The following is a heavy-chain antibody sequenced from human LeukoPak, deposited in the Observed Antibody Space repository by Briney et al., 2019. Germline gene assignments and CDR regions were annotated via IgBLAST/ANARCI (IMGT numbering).Heavy chain of an antibody. D-gene: IGHD2-2*01. CDR2: IYTSGST. CDR1: GGSISSYY. Sequence: PSETLSLTCTVSGGSISSYYWSWIRQPAGKGLEWIGRIYTSGSTNYNPSLKSRVTISVDTSKNQFSLKLSSVTAADTAVYYCAREGLRGYCSSTSCSNFDYWGQGTLVTVSS. V-gene: IGHV4-4*07. CDR3: AREGLRGYCSSTSCSNFDY. J-gene: IGHJ4*02.